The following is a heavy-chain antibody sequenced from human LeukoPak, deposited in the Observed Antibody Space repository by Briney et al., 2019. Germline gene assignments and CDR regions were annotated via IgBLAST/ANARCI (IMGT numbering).Heavy chain of an antibody. CDR1: GGSISSSSYY. J-gene: IGHJ3*01. D-gene: IGHD2-15*01. Sequence: PSETLSLTCTVSGGSISSSSYYWGWIRQPPGKGLEWIGSIYYGGSTYYNPSLKSRVTISVDTSKNQFSLKLSSVTAADTAVYYGATVYCSGGSCSDHDAFDLWGQGTMVTVSS. V-gene: IGHV4-39*01. CDR3: ATVYCSGGSCSDHDAFDL. CDR2: IYYGGST.